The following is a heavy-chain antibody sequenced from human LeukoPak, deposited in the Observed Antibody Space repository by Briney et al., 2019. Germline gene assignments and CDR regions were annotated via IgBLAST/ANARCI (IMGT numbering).Heavy chain of an antibody. J-gene: IGHJ4*02. CDR1: GFTFSDHY. D-gene: IGHD1-26*01. V-gene: IGHV3-72*01. CDR2: TRNKANGYST. CDR3: ARGTKYSGVSYLFGY. Sequence: GGSLRLSCAASGFTFSDHYMDWVRQAPGKGLEWVARTRNKANGYSTEYATSVKGRFTISRDDSKNSMYLQMNSLNTEDTAVYYCARGTKYSGVSYLFGYWGQGTLVSVSS.